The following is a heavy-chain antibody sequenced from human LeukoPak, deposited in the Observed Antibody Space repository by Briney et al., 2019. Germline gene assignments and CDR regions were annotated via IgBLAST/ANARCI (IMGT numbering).Heavy chain of an antibody. D-gene: IGHD5-12*01. CDR3: ARAGGSGYDDY. CDR2: IKQDGSEK. V-gene: IGHV3-7*01. CDR1: GFTFSSYW. Sequence: GGSLRLSCAASGFTFSSYWMSWVRQAPGKGLEWVANIKQDGSEKYYVDSVKGRFTISRDNAKNSLYLQMNSLRAEDTAVYYCARAGGSGYDDYWGQGTLVTVSP. J-gene: IGHJ4*02.